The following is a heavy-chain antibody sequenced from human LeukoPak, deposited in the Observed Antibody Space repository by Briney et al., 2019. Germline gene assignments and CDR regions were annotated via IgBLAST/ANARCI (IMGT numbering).Heavy chain of an antibody. D-gene: IGHD2-8*02. CDR3: VRDFLGESGAAGC. CDR1: GFTFSSYT. V-gene: IGHV3-21*01. J-gene: IGHJ4*02. CDR2: ISPSGSFT. Sequence: GGSLRLSCAASGFTFSSYTMNWVRQAPGKGPEWVSSISPSGSFTWNADSVRGRFTISRDNGKNSVYLQMNSLRGEDTGVYYCVRDFLGESGAAGCWGQGTLVTVSS.